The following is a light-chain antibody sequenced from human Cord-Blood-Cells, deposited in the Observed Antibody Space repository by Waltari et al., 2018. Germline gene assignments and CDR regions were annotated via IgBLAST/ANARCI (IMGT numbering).Light chain of an antibody. V-gene: IGLV2-14*01. CDR2: EVS. CDR1: SSDVGGYNY. CDR3: SSYTSSSTVV. Sequence: QSALTQPASVSGSPGQSITISCTGTSSDVGGYNYVSWYQQHPGKAPQLMIYEVSNRPSGFSNRFSGAKSGNTASLTISGLQAEDEADYYCSSYTSSSTVVFGGGTKLTVL. J-gene: IGLJ2*01.